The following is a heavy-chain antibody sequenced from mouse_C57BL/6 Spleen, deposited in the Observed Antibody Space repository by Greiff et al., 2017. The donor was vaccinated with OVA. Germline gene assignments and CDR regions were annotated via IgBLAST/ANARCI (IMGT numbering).Heavy chain of an antibody. V-gene: IGHV14-2*01. D-gene: IGHD1-1*01. CDR1: GFNIKDYY. CDR3: AKDYGSDWYFDV. Sequence: DVHLVESGAELVKPGASVKLSCTASGFNIKDYYMHWVKQRTEQGLEWIGRIDPEDGETKYAPKFQGKATITADTSSNTAYLQLSSLTSEDTAVYYCAKDYGSDWYFDVWGTGTTVTVSS. CDR2: IDPEDGET. J-gene: IGHJ1*03.